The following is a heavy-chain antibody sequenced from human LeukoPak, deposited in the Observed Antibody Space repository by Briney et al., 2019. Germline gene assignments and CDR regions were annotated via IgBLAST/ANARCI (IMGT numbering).Heavy chain of an antibody. D-gene: IGHD2-2*01. V-gene: IGHV1-8*01. CDR2: MNPNSGNT. CDR3: ARVPSSTRYYGMDV. Sequence: NXVXXXTGQGLXWMGWMNPNSGNTGYAQKFQGRVTMTRNTSISTAYMELSSLRSEDTAVYYCARVPSSTRYYGMDVWGQGTTVTVSS. J-gene: IGHJ6*02.